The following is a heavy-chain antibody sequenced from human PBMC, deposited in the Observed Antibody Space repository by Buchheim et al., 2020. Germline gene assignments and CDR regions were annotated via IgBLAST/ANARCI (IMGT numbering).Heavy chain of an antibody. CDR2: ISYDGSNK. Sequence: QVQLVESGGGVVQPGRSLRLSCAASGFTFSSYGMHWVRQAPGKGLEWVAVISYDGSNKYYADSVKGRFTISRDHSKNTLYLQMNSLRAEDTAVYYCAKEHYYYGMDVWGQGTT. J-gene: IGHJ6*02. CDR1: GFTFSSYG. V-gene: IGHV3-30*18. CDR3: AKEHYYYGMDV.